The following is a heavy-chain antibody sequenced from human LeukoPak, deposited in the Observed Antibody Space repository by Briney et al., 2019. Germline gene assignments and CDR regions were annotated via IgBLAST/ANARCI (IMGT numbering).Heavy chain of an antibody. J-gene: IGHJ3*02. CDR1: GVSISRYY. D-gene: IGHD3-16*01. CDR3: ARLGPPNGFDI. CDR2: FHHSGSP. V-gene: IGHV4-59*08. Sequence: SETLSLTCTVPGVSISRYYWIWIRQPPGKGLEFVGYFHHSGSPNYNPSLKSRVTISVDLSKNQFSLQVASVTAPDTAVYYCARLGPPNGFDIWGQGTTVTVSP.